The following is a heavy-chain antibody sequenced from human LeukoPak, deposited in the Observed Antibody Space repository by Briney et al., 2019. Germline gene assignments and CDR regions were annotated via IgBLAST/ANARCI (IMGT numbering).Heavy chain of an antibody. J-gene: IGHJ4*02. D-gene: IGHD3-22*01. Sequence: GGSLRLSCAASGFTFSDYYMSWIRQAPGEGLEWVSYISSSGSTIYYADSVKGRFTISRDNAKNSLYLQMNSLRAEDTAVYYCAKTQYYYDSSGYYENYYFDYWGQGTLVTVSS. CDR2: ISSSGSTI. V-gene: IGHV3-11*04. CDR1: GFTFSDYY. CDR3: AKTQYYYDSSGYYENYYFDY.